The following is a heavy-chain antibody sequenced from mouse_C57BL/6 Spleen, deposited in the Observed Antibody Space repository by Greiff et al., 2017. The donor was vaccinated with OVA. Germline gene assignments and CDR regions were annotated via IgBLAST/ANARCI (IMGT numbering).Heavy chain of an antibody. CDR3: TRAHYYGSSPYYFGC. Sequence: EVQLQESGEGLVKPGGSLKLSCAASGFTFSSYAMSWVRQTPEQRLEWVAYISSGGDYIYYADTVKGRFTISRDNARNTLYLQMSSLKSEDTAMYYCTRAHYYGSSPYYFGCWGQGTTLPVSS. CDR2: ISSGGDYI. CDR1: GFTFSSYA. J-gene: IGHJ2*01. V-gene: IGHV5-9-1*02. D-gene: IGHD1-1*01.